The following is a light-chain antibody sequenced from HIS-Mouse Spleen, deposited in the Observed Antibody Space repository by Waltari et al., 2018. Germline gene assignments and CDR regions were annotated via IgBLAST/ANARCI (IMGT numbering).Light chain of an antibody. J-gene: IGLJ3*02. CDR3: AAWDDSLSGWV. CDR2: RNN. CDR1: RSNIGSNS. Sequence: QSVLTQPPSASGTPGQRVTISCSGSRSNIGSNSVSCYQQLPGTAPNLLIYRNNQRPSGVPDRFSGSKSGTSASLAISGLRSEDEADYYCAAWDDSLSGWVFGGGTKLTVL. V-gene: IGLV1-47*01.